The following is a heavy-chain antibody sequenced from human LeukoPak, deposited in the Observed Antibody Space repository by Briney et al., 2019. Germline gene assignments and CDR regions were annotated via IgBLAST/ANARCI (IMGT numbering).Heavy chain of an antibody. Sequence: PSETLSLTCAVSGGSISSGGYSWSWIRQPPGKGLEWIGYIYYSGSTNYNPSLKSRVTISVDTSKNQFSLKLSSVTAADTAVYYCARRRGAAGHDYWGQGTLVTVSS. D-gene: IGHD6-13*01. V-gene: IGHV4-30-4*07. J-gene: IGHJ4*02. CDR2: IYYSGST. CDR1: GGSISSGGYS. CDR3: ARRRGAAGHDY.